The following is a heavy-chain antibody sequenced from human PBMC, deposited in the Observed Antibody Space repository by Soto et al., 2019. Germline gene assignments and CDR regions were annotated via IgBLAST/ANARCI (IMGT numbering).Heavy chain of an antibody. D-gene: IGHD3-10*02. V-gene: IGHV3-30*03. J-gene: IGHJ2*01. CDR3: AIFFQAEDGIRDVRSVSSFLLNRSSDL. CDR2: ISYDGSSK. Sequence: KGLEWVAVISYDGSSKYYADSVKGRFTISRDNSKNTLYLQMNSLRAEDTAVYYCAIFFQAEDGIRDVRSVSSFLLNRSSDL.